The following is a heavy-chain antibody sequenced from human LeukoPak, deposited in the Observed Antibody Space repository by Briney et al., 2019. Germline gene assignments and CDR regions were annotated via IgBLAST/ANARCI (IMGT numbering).Heavy chain of an antibody. J-gene: IGHJ5*02. V-gene: IGHV1-2*02. D-gene: IGHD1-1*01. Sequence: ASVKVSCKASGYTFTGYYMHWVRQAPGQGLEWMGWINPNSGGTNYAQKFQGRVTMTRDTSISTAYMELSRLGSDDTAVYYCARDRGAGNEYNWFDPWGQGTLVTVSS. CDR2: INPNSGGT. CDR1: GYTFTGYY. CDR3: ARDRGAGNEYNWFDP.